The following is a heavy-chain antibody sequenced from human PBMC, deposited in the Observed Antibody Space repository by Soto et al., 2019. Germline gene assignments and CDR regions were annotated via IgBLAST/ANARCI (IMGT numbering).Heavy chain of an antibody. CDR3: ARSLVVTAKVGYFDL. CDR2: IITSFGTT. CDR1: GGTINSYA. V-gene: IGHV1-69*06. D-gene: IGHD2-21*02. J-gene: IGHJ2*01. Sequence: QVVLLQSGAEVKEPGSSVRVSCQVSGGTINSYAVSWVRQAPGQGLEWMGGIITSFGTTNYAQKFQGRLTITADKSTNTASMELSSLRSDDTAVYYCARSLVVTAKVGYFDLWGRGTLVTVSS.